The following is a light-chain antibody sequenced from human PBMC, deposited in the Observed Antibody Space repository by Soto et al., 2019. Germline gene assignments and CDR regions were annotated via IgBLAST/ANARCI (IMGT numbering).Light chain of an antibody. CDR2: EVT. J-gene: IGLJ1*01. CDR1: SSDVGGYDH. V-gene: IGLV2-8*01. Sequence: QSALAQPPSASGSPGQSVTIPCTGTSSDVGGYDHVSWYQQHPGKAPKLMIYEVTKRPAGVPDRFSGSKSGNTASLTVSGLQAEDGADYYCSSDAGNYNYVFGTGTKV. CDR3: SSDAGNYNYV.